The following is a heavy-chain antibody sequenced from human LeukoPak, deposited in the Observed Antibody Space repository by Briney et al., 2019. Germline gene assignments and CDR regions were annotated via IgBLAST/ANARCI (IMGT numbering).Heavy chain of an antibody. D-gene: IGHD3-16*02. CDR3: ARGRSEGYQYYCYGMDV. J-gene: IGHJ6*02. Sequence: SETLSLTCAVYGGSFSGYYWSWIRQPPGKGLEWIGEINHSGSTNYNPSLKSRVTISVDTSKNQFSLKLSSVTAADTAVYYCARGRSEGYQYYCYGMDVWGQGTTVTVSS. CDR1: GGSFSGYY. CDR2: INHSGST. V-gene: IGHV4-34*01.